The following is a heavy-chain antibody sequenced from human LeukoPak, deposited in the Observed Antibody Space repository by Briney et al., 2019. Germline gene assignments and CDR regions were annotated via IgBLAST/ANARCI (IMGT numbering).Heavy chain of an antibody. CDR2: INHSGST. V-gene: IGHV4-34*01. Sequence: PSETLSLTCAVYGGSFSGYYWSWIRQPPGKGLEWIGEINHSGSTNYNPSLKSRVTTSVDTSKNQFSLKLSSVTAADTAVYYCARGRVTYYDFWSGYSRTHYFDYWGQGTLVTVSS. J-gene: IGHJ4*02. D-gene: IGHD3-3*01. CDR3: ARGRVTYYDFWSGYSRTHYFDY. CDR1: GGSFSGYY.